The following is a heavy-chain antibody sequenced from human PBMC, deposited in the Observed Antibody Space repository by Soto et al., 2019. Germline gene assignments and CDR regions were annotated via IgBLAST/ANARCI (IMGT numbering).Heavy chain of an antibody. CDR3: ARDYSDYYHGSGYLVNYFDY. D-gene: IGHD3-22*01. CDR2: ISAYNGNT. V-gene: IGHV1-18*04. Sequence: QVQLVQSGAEVKKPGASVKVSCKASGYTFTSYGISWVRQAPGQGLEWMGWISAYNGNTNYAQKLQGRVTMTTDTPTKTVSMELRSLRSGDTAVYYCARDYSDYYHGSGYLVNYFDYWGQGTLVTVSS. J-gene: IGHJ4*02. CDR1: GYTFTSYG.